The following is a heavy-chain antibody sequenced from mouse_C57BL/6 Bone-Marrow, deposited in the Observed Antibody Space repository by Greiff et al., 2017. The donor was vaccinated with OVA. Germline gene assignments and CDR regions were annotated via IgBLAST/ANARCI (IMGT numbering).Heavy chain of an antibody. CDR1: GFTFSSYG. CDR2: ISSGGSYT. CDR3: ARRRDYGYDEFAY. V-gene: IGHV5-6*02. Sequence: EVKLVESGGDLVKPGWSLKLSCAASGFTFSSYGMSWVRQTPDKRLEWVATISSGGSYTYYPDSVKGRFTISRDNAKNTLYLQMSSLKSEDTAMYYCARRRDYGYDEFAYWGQGTLVTVSA. D-gene: IGHD2-2*01. J-gene: IGHJ3*01.